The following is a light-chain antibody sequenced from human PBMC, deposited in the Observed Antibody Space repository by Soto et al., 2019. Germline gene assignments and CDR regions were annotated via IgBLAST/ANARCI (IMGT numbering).Light chain of an antibody. Sequence: DIQMTQSPPSLSASVGDTITITCRASQSISTYLNWYQLKPGRAPRLLIYATSSLHGGVPSRFSGSASGTDFSLTISSLQPEDFATYVCQDTHSHPFAFGPGPKVD. CDR1: QSISTY. CDR2: ATS. V-gene: IGKV1-39*01. J-gene: IGKJ3*01. CDR3: QDTHSHPFA.